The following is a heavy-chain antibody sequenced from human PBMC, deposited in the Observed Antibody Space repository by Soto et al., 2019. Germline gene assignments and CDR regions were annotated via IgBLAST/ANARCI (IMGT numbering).Heavy chain of an antibody. CDR1: GFTFSSYA. J-gene: IGHJ6*02. CDR2: ISYDGSNK. Sequence: QVQLVESGGGVVQPGRSLRLSCAASGFTFSSYAMHWVRQAPGKGLEWVAVISYDGSNKYYADSAKGRFTISRDNSKNXLPXQMNSRRAEATAVYYCARAQLSSASYDYYYYGMDVWGPGTTVTVSS. CDR3: ARAQLSSASYDYYYYGMDV. D-gene: IGHD6-6*01. V-gene: IGHV3-30-3*01.